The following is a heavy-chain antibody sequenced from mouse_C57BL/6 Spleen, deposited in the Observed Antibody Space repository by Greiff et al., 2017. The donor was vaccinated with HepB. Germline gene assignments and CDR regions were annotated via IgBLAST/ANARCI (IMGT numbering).Heavy chain of an antibody. D-gene: IGHD2-2*01. CDR1: GYTFTSYW. CDR3: ARYPMVTTDY. V-gene: IGHV1-50*01. J-gene: IGHJ2*01. CDR2: IDPSDSYT. Sequence: VQLQQPGAELVKPGASVKLSCKASGYTFTSYWMQWVKQRPGQGLEWIGEIDPSDSYTNYNQKFKGKATLTVDTSSSTAYMQLSSLTSEDSAVYYCARYPMVTTDYWGQGTTLTVSS.